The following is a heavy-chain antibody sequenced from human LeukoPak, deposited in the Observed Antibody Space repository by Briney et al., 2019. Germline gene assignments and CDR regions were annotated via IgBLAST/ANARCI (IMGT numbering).Heavy chain of an antibody. CDR2: IYPGDSES. CDR1: GYNLVSYW. CDR3: ARHSDCGGDSPFDY. Sequence: GESLKISCKASGYNLVSYWIAWVRQMPGRGLEWMGVIYPGDSESRYSSSFQGQVTISVDKSINSAYLQWSSLKASDTAMYYCARHSDCGGDSPFDYWGQGTLVTVSS. D-gene: IGHD2-21*02. V-gene: IGHV5-51*01. J-gene: IGHJ4*02.